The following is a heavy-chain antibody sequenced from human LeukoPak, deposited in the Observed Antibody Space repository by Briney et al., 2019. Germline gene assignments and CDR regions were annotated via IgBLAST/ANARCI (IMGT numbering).Heavy chain of an antibody. CDR3: ARGDYYDSSGPDY. D-gene: IGHD3-22*01. CDR1: GFTFDDYA. V-gene: IGHV3-9*01. CDR2: ISWNSGSI. Sequence: GGSLRLSCAASGFTFDDYAMHWVRQAPGKGLEWVSGISWNSGSIGYADSVKGRFTISRDNAKNSLYLQMNSLRAEDTAVYYCARGDYYDSSGPDYWGQGTLVTVSS. J-gene: IGHJ4*02.